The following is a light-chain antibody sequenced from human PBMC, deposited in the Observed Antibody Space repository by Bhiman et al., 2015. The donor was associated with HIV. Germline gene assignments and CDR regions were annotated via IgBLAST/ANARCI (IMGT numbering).Light chain of an antibody. J-gene: IGLJ1*01. CDR3: QAWDSSTEV. CDR2: QDD. Sequence: SYELTQTPSVSVSPGQTAIITCSGDRLGDKYACWYQQKPGQSPILIIYQDDKRPSGIPERFSGSNSGNTATLTISGTQAMDEADYYCQAWDSSTEVFGTGTKVTVL. V-gene: IGLV3-1*01. CDR1: RLGDKY.